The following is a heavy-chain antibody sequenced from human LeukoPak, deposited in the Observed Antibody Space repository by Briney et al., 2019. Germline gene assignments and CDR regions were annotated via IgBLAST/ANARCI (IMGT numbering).Heavy chain of an antibody. V-gene: IGHV1-18*01. J-gene: IGHJ3*02. D-gene: IGHD1-26*01. CDR3: ARDRGSSGSYTKGAFHI. CDR2: INPNSGGT. CDR1: GFTFSSYG. Sequence: GGSLRLSCAASGFTFSSYGMHWVRQAPGQGLEWMGWINPNSGGTNYAQRLQGRVTLTTDTSTSTAYMELRGLRSDDTAIYYCARDRGSSGSYTKGAFHIWGQGTMVTVSA.